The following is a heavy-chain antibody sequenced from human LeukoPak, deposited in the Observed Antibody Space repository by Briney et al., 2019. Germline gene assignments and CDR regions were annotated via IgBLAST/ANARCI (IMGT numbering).Heavy chain of an antibody. J-gene: IGHJ4*02. CDR1: GGSISSYY. D-gene: IGHD3-22*01. V-gene: IGHV4-59*01. CDR2: IYYSGST. CDR3: ARGGVENYYDSSGLFPQDY. Sequence: PSETLSLTCTVSGGSISSYYWSWIRQPPGKGLEWIGYIYYSGSTNYNPSLKSRVTISVDTSKNQFSLKLSPVTAADTAVYYCARGGVENYYDSSGLFPQDYWGQGTLVTVSS.